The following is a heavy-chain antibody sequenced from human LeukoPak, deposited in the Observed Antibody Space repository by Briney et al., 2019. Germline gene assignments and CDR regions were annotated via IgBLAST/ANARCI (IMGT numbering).Heavy chain of an antibody. J-gene: IGHJ4*02. CDR2: ISSSSSYI. D-gene: IGHD2-2*01. CDR3: ARGSSSCFDY. CDR1: GFTFSSYS. V-gene: IGHV3-21*01. Sequence: GVSLRLSCAAPGFTFSSYSMSWVRQDPGKGLEWVSSISSSSSYIYYADSVKGRFTISRDNAKNSLYLQMNSLRAEDTAVYYCARGSSSCFDYWGQGTLVTVSS.